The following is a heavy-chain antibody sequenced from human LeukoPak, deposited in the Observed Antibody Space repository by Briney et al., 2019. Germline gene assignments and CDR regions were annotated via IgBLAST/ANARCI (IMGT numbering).Heavy chain of an antibody. CDR1: GFTVSNNY. CDR2: IYSDGST. D-gene: IGHD6-19*01. J-gene: IGHJ3*01. V-gene: IGHV3-53*01. CDR3: ARDPVAGDDAFDV. Sequence: GGPLRLSCAASGFTVSNNYMSWVRQAPGKGLEWVSIIYSDGSTYYADSVKGRFTISRDNSKNTLYLQMSFLGAEDTAVYYCARDPVAGDDAFDVWGQGTLVTVSS.